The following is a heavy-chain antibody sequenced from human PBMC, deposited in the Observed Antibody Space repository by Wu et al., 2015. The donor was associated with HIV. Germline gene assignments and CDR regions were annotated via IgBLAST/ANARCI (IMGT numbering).Heavy chain of an antibody. CDR2: ISGNNGHT. CDR1: GYTFTSYG. V-gene: IGHV1-18*01. Sequence: QIQLMQSGAEVKKPGASVKVSCKASGYTFTSYGVTWVRQAPGQGLEWMGWISGNNGHTNCPQRLQARVSMTTDTSANTAYMELRSLTSDDTAVYYCARDRGLGIPVSGSDYWGQGTLVTVSS. D-gene: IGHD6-19*01. CDR3: ARDRGLGIPVSGSDY. J-gene: IGHJ4*02.